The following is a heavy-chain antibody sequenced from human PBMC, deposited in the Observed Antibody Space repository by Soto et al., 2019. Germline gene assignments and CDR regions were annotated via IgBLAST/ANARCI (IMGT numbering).Heavy chain of an antibody. CDR3: AKAQYTSGWGYFAY. D-gene: IGHD6-19*01. J-gene: IGHJ4*02. V-gene: IGHV3-30*18. CDR1: GFTFSSYG. CDR2: ISYDGSNK. Sequence: QVQLVESGGGVVQPGRSLRLSCAASGFTFSSYGMHWVRQAPGKGLAWVAVISYDGSNKYYADSVKGRFTISRDKSKNTLYLQMNSLRAEDTAVYYCAKAQYTSGWGYFAYWSQGTLLTVSS.